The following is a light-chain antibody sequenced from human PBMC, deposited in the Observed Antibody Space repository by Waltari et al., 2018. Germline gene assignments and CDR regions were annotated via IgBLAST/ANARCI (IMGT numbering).Light chain of an antibody. V-gene: IGLV2-14*01. Sequence: QSALTQPASVSGSPGPSITISCTGTSSHVGAYHYVSWYQHHPGKAPKVMIYEVSNRPSGVSNRFSGSKSANTASLTISGLQAEDEADYYCSSYTTSSTLGVFGGGTKLTVL. CDR2: EVS. CDR3: SSYTTSSTLGV. J-gene: IGLJ3*02. CDR1: SSHVGAYHY.